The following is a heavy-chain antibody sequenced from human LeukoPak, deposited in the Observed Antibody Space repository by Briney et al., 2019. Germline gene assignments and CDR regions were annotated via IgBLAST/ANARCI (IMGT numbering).Heavy chain of an antibody. J-gene: IGHJ4*02. V-gene: IGHV3-74*01. CDR1: GFTFSSYW. D-gene: IGHD1-26*01. CDR2: INSDGSTT. Sequence: GGSLRRSCAASGFTFSSYWMHWVRQAPGKGLVWVSRINSDGSTTSDADSVKGRFTISRDNAKNTLYLQMNSLRAEDTAVYYCTRGYSGSYRIDYWGQGTLVTVSS. CDR3: TRGYSGSYRIDY.